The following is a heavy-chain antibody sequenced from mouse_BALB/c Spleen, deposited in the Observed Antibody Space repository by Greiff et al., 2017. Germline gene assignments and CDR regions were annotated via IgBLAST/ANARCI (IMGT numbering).Heavy chain of an antibody. CDR2: INSNGGST. CDR1: GFTFSSYY. CDR3: ARHSITTVVFDY. V-gene: IGHV5-6-2*01. D-gene: IGHD1-1*01. Sequence: EVKLVESGGGLVKLGGSLKLSCAASGFTFSSYYMSWVRQTPEKRLELVAAINSNGGSTYYPDTVKGRFTISRDNAKNTLYLQMSSLKSEDTALYYCARHSITTVVFDYWGQGTTLTVSS. J-gene: IGHJ2*01.